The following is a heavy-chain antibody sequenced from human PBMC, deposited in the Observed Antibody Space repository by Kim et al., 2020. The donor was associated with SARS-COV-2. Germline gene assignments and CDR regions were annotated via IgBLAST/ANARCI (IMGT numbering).Heavy chain of an antibody. V-gene: IGHV4-39*01. CDR2: IYYSGST. D-gene: IGHD6-13*01. J-gene: IGHJ4*02. Sequence: SETLSLTCTVSGGSISSSSYYWGWIRQPPGKGLEWIGSIYYSGSTYYNPSLKSRVTISVDTSKNQFSLKLSSVTAADTAVYYCARLPVGAAAGTGYFDYWGQGTLVTVSS. CDR3: ARLPVGAAAGTGYFDY. CDR1: GGSISSSSYY.